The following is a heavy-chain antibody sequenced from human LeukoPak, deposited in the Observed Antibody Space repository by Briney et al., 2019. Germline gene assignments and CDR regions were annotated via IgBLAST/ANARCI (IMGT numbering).Heavy chain of an antibody. CDR3: AKSSGWNYYYYYMDV. CDR2: ISSSSTYI. J-gene: IGHJ6*03. V-gene: IGHV3-21*01. D-gene: IGHD6-19*01. CDR1: GFTFSNYG. Sequence: GGSLRLSCPASGFTFSNYGMNWVRQAPGKGLEWVSSISSSSTYIYYADSVEGRFTISRDNAKNSLYLQMNSLRAEDTAVYYCAKSSGWNYYYYYMDVWGKGTTVIASS.